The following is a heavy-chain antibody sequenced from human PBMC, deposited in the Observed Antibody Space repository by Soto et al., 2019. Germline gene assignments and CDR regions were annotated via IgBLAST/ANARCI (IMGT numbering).Heavy chain of an antibody. CDR3: TTPPTYYYDSSGYSRDY. CDR2: IKSKTDGGTT. D-gene: IGHD3-22*01. CDR1: GFTFSNAW. J-gene: IGHJ4*02. Sequence: EVQLVESGGGLVKPGGSLRLSCAASGFTFSNAWMNWVRQAPGEGLEWVGRIKSKTDGGTTDYAAPVKGRFTISRDDSKTTLYLQMNSLKTEDTAVYYCTTPPTYYYDSSGYSRDYWGQGTLVTVSS. V-gene: IGHV3-15*07.